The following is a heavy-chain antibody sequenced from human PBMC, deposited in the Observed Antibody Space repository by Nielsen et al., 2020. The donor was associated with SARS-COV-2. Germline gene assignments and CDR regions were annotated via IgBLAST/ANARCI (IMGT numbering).Heavy chain of an antibody. CDR2: IYSGGST. V-gene: IGHV3-53*01. CDR3: AREGSRAD. J-gene: IGHJ4*02. CDR1: GFTVSSNY. Sequence: GESLKISCAASGFTVSSNYMSWVRQAPGKGLEWVSVIYSGGSTYYADSVKGRFTISRDNSKNTLYLQMNSLRAEDTAVYYCAREGSRADWGQGTLVTVSS.